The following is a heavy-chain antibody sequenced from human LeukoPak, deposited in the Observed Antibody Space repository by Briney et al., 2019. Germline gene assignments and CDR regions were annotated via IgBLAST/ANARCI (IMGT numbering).Heavy chain of an antibody. D-gene: IGHD3-3*01. CDR1: GFTFSSYA. V-gene: IGHV3-23*01. CDR2: ISGSGGST. Sequence: GGSLRLSCAASGFTFSSYAMSWVRQAPGKGLEWVSAISGSGGSTYYADSVKGRFTISRDNSKNTLYLQMNSLRSADTAVHYCANSITIFGVVIPYSFDYWGQGTLVTVSS. J-gene: IGHJ4*02. CDR3: ANSITIFGVVIPYSFDY.